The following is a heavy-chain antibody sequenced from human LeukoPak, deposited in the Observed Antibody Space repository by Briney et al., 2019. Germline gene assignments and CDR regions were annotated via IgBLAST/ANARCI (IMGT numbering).Heavy chain of an antibody. D-gene: IGHD3-22*01. CDR3: AIRGVSSGSFDY. CDR2: IYYSGST. CDR1: GGSFSSYY. Sequence: PSETLSLTCAVYGGSFSSYYWSWIRQPPGKGLEWIGYIYYSGSTNYNPSLKSRVTISVDTSKNQFSLKLSSVTAADTAVYYCAIRGVSSGSFDYWGQGTLVTVSS. V-gene: IGHV4-59*01. J-gene: IGHJ4*02.